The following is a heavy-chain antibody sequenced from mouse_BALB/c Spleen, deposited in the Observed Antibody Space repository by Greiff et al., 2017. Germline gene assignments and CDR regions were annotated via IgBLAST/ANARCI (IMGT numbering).Heavy chain of an antibody. Sequence: EVQLVESGPELVKPGASVKISCKASGYSFTGYFMNWVKRSHGKSLEWIGRINPYNGDTFYNQKFKGKATLTVDKSSSTAHMELLSLTSEDSAVYYCGRSITTVVADYAMDYWGQGTSVTVSS. V-gene: IGHV1-37*01. CDR2: INPYNGDT. J-gene: IGHJ4*01. CDR1: GYSFTGYF. D-gene: IGHD1-1*01. CDR3: GRSITTVVADYAMDY.